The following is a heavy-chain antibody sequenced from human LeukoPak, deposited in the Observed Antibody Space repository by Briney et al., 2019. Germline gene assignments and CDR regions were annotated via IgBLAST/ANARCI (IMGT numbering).Heavy chain of an antibody. J-gene: IGHJ4*02. V-gene: IGHV1-18*01. CDR2: ISAYNGNT. CDR1: GYTFTSYG. Sequence: ASVKVSCKASGYTFTSYGISWVRQAPGQGLVCMGWISAYNGNTNYAQKLQGRVTMTTDTSTSTAYMELRSLRSDDTAVYYCARDGFYDSSGYYSYYFDYWGQGTLVTVSS. CDR3: ARDGFYDSSGYYSYYFDY. D-gene: IGHD3-22*01.